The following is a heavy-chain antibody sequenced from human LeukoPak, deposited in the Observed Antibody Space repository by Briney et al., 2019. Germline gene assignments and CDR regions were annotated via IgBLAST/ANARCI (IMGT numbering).Heavy chain of an antibody. D-gene: IGHD5-18*01. CDR2: IIRDGSTK. V-gene: IGHV3-7*01. J-gene: IGHJ4*02. CDR3: ARDPSRGYSYGYADY. Sequence: GGSLRLSCAASGFSFSNYWMNWVRQPPGKGLEWVANIIRDGSTKYYVDSVKGRFTISRDNAKNSLYLQMNSLRAEDTAVYYCARDPSRGYSYGYADYWGQGNLVIVSS. CDR1: GFSFSNYW.